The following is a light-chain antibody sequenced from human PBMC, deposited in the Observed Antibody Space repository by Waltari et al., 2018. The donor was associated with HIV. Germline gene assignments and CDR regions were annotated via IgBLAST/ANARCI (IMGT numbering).Light chain of an antibody. CDR1: SSDVGGYNS. CDR3: SSYTSSSTYV. V-gene: IGLV2-14*01. Sequence: QSALTQPASVSGSPGQSITISCTGTSSDVGGYNSVSWYQQHPGNPPKLMIYEVSNRPSGVSNRFSSSKSGNTASLTISGLQAEDEADYYCSSYTSSSTYVFGTGTKVTVL. CDR2: EVS. J-gene: IGLJ1*01.